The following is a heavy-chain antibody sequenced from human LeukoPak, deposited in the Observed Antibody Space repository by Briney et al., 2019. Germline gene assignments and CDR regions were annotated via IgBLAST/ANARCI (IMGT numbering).Heavy chain of an antibody. CDR2: IYPGDSDA. Sequence: GESLKISCKGSGYSFTSYWIGWVRQMPGKGLKWMGIIYPGDSDARYSPSFQGQVTISADKSISTAYLQWSSLKASDTAMYYCARHGRFDWSSNWFDPWGQGTLVTVSS. CDR1: GYSFTSYW. V-gene: IGHV5-51*01. J-gene: IGHJ5*02. D-gene: IGHD3-9*01. CDR3: ARHGRFDWSSNWFDP.